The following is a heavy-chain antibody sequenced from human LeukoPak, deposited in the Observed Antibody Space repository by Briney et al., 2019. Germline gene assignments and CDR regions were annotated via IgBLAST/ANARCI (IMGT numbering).Heavy chain of an antibody. CDR3: ARGDSTSPGDY. V-gene: IGHV3-30*04. CDR2: ISYDGKNK. CDR1: GYTFTGYY. D-gene: IGHD2/OR15-2a*01. J-gene: IGHJ4*02. Sequence: SCKASGYTFTGYYMHWVRQAPGKGLEWVAIISYDGKNKYYADSVKGRFTVSRDNSKNTLYLQMNSLRAEDTAVYYCARGDSTSPGDYWGQGTLVTVSS.